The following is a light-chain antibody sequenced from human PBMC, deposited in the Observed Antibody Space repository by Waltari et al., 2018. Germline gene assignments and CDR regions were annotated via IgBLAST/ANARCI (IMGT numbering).Light chain of an antibody. CDR3: QKYESLPAT. V-gene: IGKV3-20*01. CDR2: DAS. CDR1: QSFSRA. Sequence: EVVLTQSPGTLSLSPGEGATLSCRASQSFSRALAWYQQKPGQAPRLLIYDASRRATGIPDRFSGSGSGTDFSLTISRLEPEDFAVYYCQKYESLPATFGQGTKVEIK. J-gene: IGKJ1*01.